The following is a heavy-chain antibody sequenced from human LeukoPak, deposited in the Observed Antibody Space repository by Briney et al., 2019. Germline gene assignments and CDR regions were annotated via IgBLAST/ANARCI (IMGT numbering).Heavy chain of an antibody. Sequence: SVTVSCKASGYTFTSYAINWVRQAPGQGLEWMGGIIPIFGTANYAQKFQGRVTITADKSTTTAYMELSSLRSEDTAVYYCARVPYDTRTYYFDYWGQGTLVTVSS. V-gene: IGHV1-69*06. D-gene: IGHD3-22*01. CDR2: IIPIFGTA. CDR1: GYTFTSYA. CDR3: ARVPYDTRTYYFDY. J-gene: IGHJ4*02.